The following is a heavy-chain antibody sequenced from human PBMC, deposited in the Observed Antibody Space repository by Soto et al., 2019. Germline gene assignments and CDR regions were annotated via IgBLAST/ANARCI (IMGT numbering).Heavy chain of an antibody. J-gene: IGHJ5*02. CDR3: ARSYYDSSGYYYNWFDP. CDR1: GGSISSGGYS. D-gene: IGHD3-22*01. Sequence: QLQLQESGSGLVKPSQTLSLTCAVSGGSISSGGYSWSWIRQPPGKGLEWIGYIYHSGSTYYNPSLKSRVTISVDRSKNQFSLKLSSVTAADTAVYYCARSYYDSSGYYYNWFDPWGQGTLVTVSS. V-gene: IGHV4-30-2*01. CDR2: IYHSGST.